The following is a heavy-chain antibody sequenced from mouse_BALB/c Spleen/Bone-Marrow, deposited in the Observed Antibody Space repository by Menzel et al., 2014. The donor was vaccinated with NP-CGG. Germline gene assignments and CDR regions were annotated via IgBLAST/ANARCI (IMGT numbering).Heavy chain of an antibody. Sequence: VKLMDSGAELAKPGASVKMSRKASDYTFXSYWMHWVKQRPGQGLEWIGYINPSTGYTAYNQKFKDKATLTADKSSSTAYTQLSSLTSEDSAVYYCARSGFDYWGQGTTFTVSS. CDR2: INPSTGYT. D-gene: IGHD4-1*01. J-gene: IGHJ2*01. V-gene: IGHV1-7*01. CDR1: DYTFXSYW. CDR3: ARSGFDY.